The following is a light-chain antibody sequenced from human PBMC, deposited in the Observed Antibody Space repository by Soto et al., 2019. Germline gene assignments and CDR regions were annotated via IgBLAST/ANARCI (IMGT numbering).Light chain of an antibody. CDR3: QSYDNTVV. J-gene: IGLJ2*01. CDR1: SSNIGAGYD. V-gene: IGLV1-40*01. Sequence: QSVLTQPPSVSGAPGQRVTITCTGSSSNIGAGYDVHWYQQLPGTAPKLIIYVNNNRPSGVPDRFSGSKSGTSASLAITGLPAEDEADYYCQSYDNTVVFGGGTKVTVL. CDR2: VNN.